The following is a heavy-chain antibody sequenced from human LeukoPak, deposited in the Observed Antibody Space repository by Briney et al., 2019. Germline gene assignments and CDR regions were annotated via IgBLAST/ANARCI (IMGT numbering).Heavy chain of an antibody. J-gene: IGHJ3*02. D-gene: IGHD5-24*01. V-gene: IGHV4-34*01. CDR2: INHSGST. CDR3: ARDTITSVAFDI. Sequence: PSETLSLTCAVYGGSFSGYYWSWIRQPPGKGLEWIGEINHSGSTNYNPSLKSRVTISVDTSKNQYSLKLSSVTAADTAVYYCARDTITSVAFDIWGQGTMVTVS. CDR1: GGSFSGYY.